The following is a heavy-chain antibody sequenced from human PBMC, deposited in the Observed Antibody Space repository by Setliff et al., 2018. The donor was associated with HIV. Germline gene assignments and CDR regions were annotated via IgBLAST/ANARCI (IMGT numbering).Heavy chain of an antibody. D-gene: IGHD6-13*01. CDR3: ARNYSTNWYGIGGY. J-gene: IGHJ4*02. Sequence: AASVKVSCKASGYTFTSYDINWVRQATGQGLEWMGWMNPNSGNTGYAQKFQGRVTMTRNTSISTAYMELSSLRSEDTAVYYCARNYSTNWYGIGGYWGQGTLVTVSS. CDR1: GYTFTSYD. CDR2: MNPNSGNT. V-gene: IGHV1-8*02.